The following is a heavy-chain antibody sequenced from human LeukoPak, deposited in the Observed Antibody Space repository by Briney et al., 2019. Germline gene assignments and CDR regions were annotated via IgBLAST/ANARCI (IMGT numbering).Heavy chain of an antibody. CDR2: ISTSGDVI. CDR3: ARFIAAPYYFDY. J-gene: IGHJ4*02. D-gene: IGHD6-13*01. Sequence: GGSLRLSCAASGFIYSTYSMNWVRQAPGKGLDWVSSISTSGDVIYYSDSVKGRFTIFRDNAKNSLYLQMNSLRAEDTAVYYCARFIAAPYYFDYWGRGTLVTVSS. CDR1: GFIYSTYS. V-gene: IGHV3-21*01.